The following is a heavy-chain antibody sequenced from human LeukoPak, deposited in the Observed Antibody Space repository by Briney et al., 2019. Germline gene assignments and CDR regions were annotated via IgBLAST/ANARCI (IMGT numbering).Heavy chain of an antibody. CDR2: ISGNGGST. D-gene: IGHD5-24*01. Sequence: GGSLRLSCVASGFTFNNYAMSWVRQAPGKGPEWVSVISGNGGSTFYAHSVKGRFTTTRDNYRNTVYLQKNGLRGDDPALYFCAKGYGLVAGLVGHNVTPHNQYFQHWGQGTRVSVSS. V-gene: IGHV3-23*01. CDR3: AKGYGLVAGLVGHNVTPHNQYFQH. CDR1: GFTFNNYA. J-gene: IGHJ1*01.